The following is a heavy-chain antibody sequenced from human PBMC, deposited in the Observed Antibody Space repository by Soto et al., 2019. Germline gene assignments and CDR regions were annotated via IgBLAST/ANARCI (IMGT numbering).Heavy chain of an antibody. CDR3: ARDHVYCMHGVCPYNWFDP. CDR1: GGSVNSGGYY. D-gene: IGHD2-8*01. Sequence: SETLSVTCTVSGGSVNSGGYYWTWIRQHPGKGLEWIGLINYSGSTYYSPSLKSRVTISLDTSKNQFSLRLRSVTAADAAVYYCARDHVYCMHGVCPYNWFDPWGQGTLVTVSS. CDR2: INYSGST. J-gene: IGHJ5*01. V-gene: IGHV4-31*03.